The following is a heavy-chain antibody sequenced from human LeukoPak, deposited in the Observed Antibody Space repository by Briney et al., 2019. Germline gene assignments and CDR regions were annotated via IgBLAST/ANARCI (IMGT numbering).Heavy chain of an antibody. CDR3: AKGSSGYFADL. D-gene: IGHD3-22*01. Sequence: GGSLRLSCAASGFTFSSYWMIWVRQAPGKGLEWVANIKQDGSEKYYVDSVKGRFTISRDNAKNSLYLQMNSLRAEDTALYYCAKGSSGYFADLWGQGTLVTVSS. CDR1: GFTFSSYW. J-gene: IGHJ5*02. CDR2: IKQDGSEK. V-gene: IGHV3-7*03.